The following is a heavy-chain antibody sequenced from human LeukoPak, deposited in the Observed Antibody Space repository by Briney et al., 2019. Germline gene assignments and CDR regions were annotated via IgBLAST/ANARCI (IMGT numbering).Heavy chain of an antibody. CDR2: ISYDGSNK. CDR3: ARDWNYHALGY. D-gene: IGHD1-7*01. V-gene: IGHV3-30*04. CDR1: GFTFSSCA. J-gene: IGHJ4*02. Sequence: GGSLRLSCAASGFTFSSCAMHWVRQAPGKGLEWVAVISYDGSNKYYADSVKGRFTISRDNSKNTLYLQMNSLRAEDTAVYYCARDWNYHALGYWGQGTLVTVSS.